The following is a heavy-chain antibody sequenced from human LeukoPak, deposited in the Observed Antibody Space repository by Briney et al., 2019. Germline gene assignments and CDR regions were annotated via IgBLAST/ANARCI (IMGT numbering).Heavy chain of an antibody. CDR3: ARGAADTAMAYLDY. Sequence: ASVTVSCKASGYTFNTFAMHWVRQAPGQRLEWMGWITAGNGNTKYSQKFQGRVTITRDTSASTAYMELSSLRSEDTAVYYCARGAADTAMAYLDYWGQGTLVTVSS. D-gene: IGHD5-18*01. CDR1: GYTFNTFA. CDR2: ITAGNGNT. J-gene: IGHJ4*02. V-gene: IGHV1-3*01.